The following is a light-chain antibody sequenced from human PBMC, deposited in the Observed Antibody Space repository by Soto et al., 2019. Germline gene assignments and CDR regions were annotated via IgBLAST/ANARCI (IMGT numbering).Light chain of an antibody. CDR3: QQYGSPSWT. CDR2: GAS. J-gene: IGKJ1*01. CDR1: QSVSNSY. Sequence: EIVLTQSPATLSLSPGERATLSCRASQSVSNSYLAWYQQKPGQAPRLLIYGASTRATGIPDRFSGSGSGTDFTLTITRLEPEDFAVYYCQQYGSPSWTFGQGTKV. V-gene: IGKV3-20*01.